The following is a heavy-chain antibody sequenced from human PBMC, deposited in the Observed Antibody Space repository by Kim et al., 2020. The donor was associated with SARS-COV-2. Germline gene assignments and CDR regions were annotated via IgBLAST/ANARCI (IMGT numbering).Heavy chain of an antibody. V-gene: IGHV3-30*04. D-gene: IGHD3-10*01. CDR1: GFTFTTYA. J-gene: IGHJ4*02. CDR3: ARGSGSYYELDY. CDR2: ISYDGNNK. Sequence: GSLRLSCAGSGFTFTTYAMHWVRQAPGKGLEWGAVISYDGNNKYYADSVKGRFTISRDNSKNTLYLQMNSLRAEDTAVYYCARGSGSYYELDYWGQGTL.